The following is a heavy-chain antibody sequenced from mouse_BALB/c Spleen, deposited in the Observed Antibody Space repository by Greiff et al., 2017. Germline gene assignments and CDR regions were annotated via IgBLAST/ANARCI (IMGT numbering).Heavy chain of an antibody. CDR1: GFTFSSFG. CDR3: ARGVYSYDEGAY. V-gene: IGHV5-17*02. J-gene: IGHJ3*01. D-gene: IGHD2-12*01. Sequence: DVMLVESGGGLVQPGGSRKLSCAASGFTFSSFGMHWVRQAPEKGLEWVAYISSGSSTIYYADTVKGRFTISRDNPKNTLFLQMTSLRSEDTAMYYCARGVYSYDEGAYWGQGTLVTVSA. CDR2: ISSGSSTI.